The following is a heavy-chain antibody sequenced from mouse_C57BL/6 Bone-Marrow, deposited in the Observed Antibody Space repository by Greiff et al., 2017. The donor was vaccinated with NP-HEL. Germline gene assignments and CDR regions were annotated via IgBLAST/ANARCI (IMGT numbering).Heavy chain of an antibody. CDR2: INYDGSST. V-gene: IGHV5-16*01. CDR3: ARDLTGTGTYYFDY. CDR1: GFTFSDYY. D-gene: IGHD4-1*01. Sequence: VKLVESEGGLVQPGSSMKLSCTASGFTFSDYYMAWVRQVPEKGLEWVANINYDGSSTYYLDSLKSRFIISRDNAKNSLYLQMSSLKSEDTATYYCARDLTGTGTYYFDYWGQGTTLTVSS. J-gene: IGHJ2*01.